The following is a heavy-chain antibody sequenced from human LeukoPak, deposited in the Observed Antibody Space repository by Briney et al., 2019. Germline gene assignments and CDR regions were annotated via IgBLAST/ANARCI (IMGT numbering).Heavy chain of an antibody. D-gene: IGHD4-17*01. CDR3: ARDPHYGDPSFDV. CDR1: GGSFSGYY. CDR2: INHSGST. V-gene: IGHV4-34*01. J-gene: IGHJ6*04. Sequence: PSETLSLTCAVYGGSFSGYYWSWIRQPPGKGLEWIGEINHSGSTNYNPSLKSRVTISVDTSKNQFSLKLSSVTAADTAVYYCARDPHYGDPSFDVWGKGTTVTISS.